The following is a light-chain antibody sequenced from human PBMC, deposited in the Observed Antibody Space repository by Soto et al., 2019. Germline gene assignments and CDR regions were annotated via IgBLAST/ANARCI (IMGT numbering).Light chain of an antibody. CDR1: EDISSY. J-gene: IGKJ5*01. Sequence: DIQLTQSPSFLSASVGDRVTFTCRASEDISSYLVWYQQKPGAAPKLLIYAASALHSGVPSRFSGSGSGTDFTLTISSLHPEDFAVYFCQQFKNYPITFGQGTRLEI. V-gene: IGKV1-9*01. CDR3: QQFKNYPIT. CDR2: AAS.